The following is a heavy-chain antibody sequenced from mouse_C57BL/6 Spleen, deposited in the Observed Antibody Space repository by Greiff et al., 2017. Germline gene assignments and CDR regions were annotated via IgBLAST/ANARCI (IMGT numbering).Heavy chain of an antibody. J-gene: IGHJ1*03. V-gene: IGHV5-16*01. CDR1: GFTFSDYY. Sequence: EVKLLESEGGLVQPGSSMKLSCTASGFTFSDYYMAWVRQVPEKGLEWVANINYDGSSTYYLDSLKSRFIISRDNAKNILYLQMSSLKSEDTATYYCARIAGTRYFDVWGTGTTVTVSS. CDR3: ARIAGTRYFDV. D-gene: IGHD4-1*01. CDR2: INYDGSST.